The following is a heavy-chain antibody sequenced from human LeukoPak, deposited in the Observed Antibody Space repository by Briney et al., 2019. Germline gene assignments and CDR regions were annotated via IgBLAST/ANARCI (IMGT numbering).Heavy chain of an antibody. J-gene: IGHJ4*02. CDR3: ARDFRVTIRTTMDY. CDR2: INPNSGGT. D-gene: IGHD1-7*01. V-gene: IGHV1-2*02. CDR1: GYTFTGYY. Sequence: GASVKVSCKASGYTFTGYYMHWVRQAPGQGLEWMGWINPNSGGTNYAQKFQGRVTMTRDTSISTAYMELSRLRSDDTAVYYCARDFRVTIRTTMDYWGQGTLVTVSS.